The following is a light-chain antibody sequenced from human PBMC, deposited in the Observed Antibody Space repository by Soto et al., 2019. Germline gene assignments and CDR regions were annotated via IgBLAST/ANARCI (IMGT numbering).Light chain of an antibody. CDR2: EVT. V-gene: IGLV2-14*01. CDR1: SSDVGGYDY. J-gene: IGLJ1*01. CDR3: SSYTTARTYV. Sequence: QSVLTQPASVSGSPGQSITISCTGTSSDVGGYDYVSWYQQHPDKAPKFMIYEVTNRPSGVSHRFSGSKSGNTASLTISGLQAEDAADYYCSSYTTARTYVFRTGTKVTVL.